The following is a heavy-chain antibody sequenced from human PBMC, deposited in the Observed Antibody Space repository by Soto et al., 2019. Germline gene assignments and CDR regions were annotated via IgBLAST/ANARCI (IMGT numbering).Heavy chain of an antibody. V-gene: IGHV5-51*01. CDR3: ARQGINGAYVNYVMDV. CDR1: GYRFNSYW. D-gene: IGHD3-16*01. J-gene: IGHJ6*02. CDR2: IYPGDSDT. Sequence: PGESLKISCKGSGYRFNSYWIGWVRQMPGKGLEWIGMIYPGDSDTTYSPSFQGQVTMSADKSISTAYLQWSSLKASDSATYYCARQGINGAYVNYVMDVWGQGTTVTVYS.